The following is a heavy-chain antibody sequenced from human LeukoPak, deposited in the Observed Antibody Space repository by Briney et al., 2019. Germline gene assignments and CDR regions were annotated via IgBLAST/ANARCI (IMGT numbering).Heavy chain of an antibody. D-gene: IGHD3-10*01. Sequence: GGSLRLSYAAPGFTFSSYAMSWVRQAPGKGLEWVSAISGSGGSTYYADSVKGRFTISRDNSKNTLYLQMNSLRAEDTAVYYCAKHYGSGPAYGMDVWGQGTTVTVSS. J-gene: IGHJ6*02. CDR3: AKHYGSGPAYGMDV. V-gene: IGHV3-23*01. CDR1: GFTFSSYA. CDR2: ISGSGGST.